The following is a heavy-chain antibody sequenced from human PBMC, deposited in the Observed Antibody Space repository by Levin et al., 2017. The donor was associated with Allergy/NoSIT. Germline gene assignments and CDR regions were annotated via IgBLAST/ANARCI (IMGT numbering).Heavy chain of an antibody. CDR2: VFSTGST. Sequence: SETLSLTCTVSGGSMSNNYWSWIRQPAGKGLEWIGRVFSTGSTDYNPSLKSRVTMSVDTSKNQFSLKLTSVTAADTGVYYCARVSSAVHMGRWFDPWGQGTLVTVSS. CDR3: ARVSSAVHMGRWFDP. J-gene: IGHJ5*02. CDR1: GGSMSNNY. D-gene: IGHD6-13*01. V-gene: IGHV4-4*07.